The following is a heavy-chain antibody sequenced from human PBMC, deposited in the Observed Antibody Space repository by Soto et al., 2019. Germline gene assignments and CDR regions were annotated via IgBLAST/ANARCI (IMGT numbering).Heavy chain of an antibody. CDR1: GGTFSSYA. CDR3: ARGPDSGYDPEGYYYGMDV. Sequence: ASVKVSCKASGGTFSSYAISWVRQAPGQGLEWMGGIIPIFGTANYAQKFQGRVTITADESTSTAYMELSSLRSEDTAVYYCARGPDSGYDPEGYYYGMDVWGQGTTVTVSS. CDR2: IIPIFGTA. J-gene: IGHJ6*02. D-gene: IGHD5-12*01. V-gene: IGHV1-69*13.